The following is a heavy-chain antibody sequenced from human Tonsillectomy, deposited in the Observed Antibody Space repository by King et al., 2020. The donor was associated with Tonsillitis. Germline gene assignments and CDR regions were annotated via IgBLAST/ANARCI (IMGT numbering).Heavy chain of an antibody. CDR1: GFTFSSYA. J-gene: IGHJ4*02. CDR2: ISGSGAGT. V-gene: IGHV3-23*04. D-gene: IGHD6-19*01. CDR3: AKGAPGRAVAGSGAFDY. Sequence: VQLVESGGDLVQPGGSLRLSCAASGFTFSSYAMSGVRQAPGKGLEWVSTISGSGAGTYYADPVKGRFTIYRDNSENTLYLQMNSLRAEDTAVYYCAKGAPGRAVAGSGAFDYWGQGTLVTVSS.